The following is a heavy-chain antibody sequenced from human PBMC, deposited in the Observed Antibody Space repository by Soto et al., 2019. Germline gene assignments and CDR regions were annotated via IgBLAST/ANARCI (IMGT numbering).Heavy chain of an antibody. CDR1: GASISSTSSGNW. Sequence: QVQLQESGPGLVRPSGTLSLTCAVSGASISSTSSGNWWRWVRQPPGKGLEWIGDIYHSGSTNYNPSLKRRLTMSVDKSKNQFSLKLSSVTAADTAVYYCARMVGATLVDFWGQGTLVTVSS. J-gene: IGHJ4*02. V-gene: IGHV4-4*02. D-gene: IGHD1-26*01. CDR3: ARMVGATLVDF. CDR2: IYHSGST.